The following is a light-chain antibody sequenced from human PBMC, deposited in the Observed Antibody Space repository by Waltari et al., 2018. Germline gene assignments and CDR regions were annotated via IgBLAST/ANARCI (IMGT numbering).Light chain of an antibody. CDR3: QQYKSFPRS. V-gene: IGKV1-16*02. CDR1: QDISRF. J-gene: IGKJ4*01. CDR2: AAT. Sequence: DIQMTQSPSSLSASVGDRVTITCRASQDISRFLAWFQQKPGKAPKSLIYAATRLQGGVPSKCSGGGSGTEVTLTISSLQPEDFATYYCQQYKSFPRSFVGGTRVELK.